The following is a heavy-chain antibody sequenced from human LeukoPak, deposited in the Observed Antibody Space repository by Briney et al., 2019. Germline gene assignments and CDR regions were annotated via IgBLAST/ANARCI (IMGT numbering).Heavy chain of an antibody. Sequence: GGSLRLSCAASGFTFSSSAMSWVRQAPGKGLEWVSAISNNGGYTYYADSVQGRFTISRDNTKSTLCLQMNSLRAEDTAVYYCAKQLGYCSDGSCYFPYWGQGTLVTVSS. J-gene: IGHJ4*02. D-gene: IGHD2-15*01. V-gene: IGHV3-23*01. CDR1: GFTFSSSA. CDR2: ISNNGGYT. CDR3: AKQLGYCSDGSCYFPY.